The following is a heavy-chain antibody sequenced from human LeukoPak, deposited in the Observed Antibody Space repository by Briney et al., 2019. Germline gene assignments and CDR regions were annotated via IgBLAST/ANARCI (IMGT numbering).Heavy chain of an antibody. Sequence: GGSLRLSCAASGFTFSSYEMNWVRQAPGKGLEWVSYISSSGSTIYYADSVKGRFTISRDNAKNSLYLQMNSLKTEDTAMYYCTSHYGSGGYYQIYWGQGTLVTVSS. CDR1: GFTFSSYE. J-gene: IGHJ4*02. V-gene: IGHV3-48*03. D-gene: IGHD3-10*01. CDR2: ISSSGSTI. CDR3: TSHYGSGGYYQIY.